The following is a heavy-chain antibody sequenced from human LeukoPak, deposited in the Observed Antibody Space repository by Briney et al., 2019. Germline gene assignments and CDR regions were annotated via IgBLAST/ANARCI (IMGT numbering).Heavy chain of an antibody. CDR3: ARVPAYGSYYPFDY. V-gene: IGHV1-2*02. Sequence: ASVKVSCKASGYTFTGYYIHWVRQAPGQGLEWRGWINPNSGATNYAQKFQGRVTMTRDTSISTAYMEVSSLRSDDTAVYYCARVPAYGSYYPFDYWGQGTLVTVSS. D-gene: IGHD1-26*01. CDR2: INPNSGAT. J-gene: IGHJ4*02. CDR1: GYTFTGYY.